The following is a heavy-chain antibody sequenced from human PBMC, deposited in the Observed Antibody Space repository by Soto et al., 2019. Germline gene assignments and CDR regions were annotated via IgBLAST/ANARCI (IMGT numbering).Heavy chain of an antibody. V-gene: IGHV3-30-3*01. CDR1: GFTFSSYA. CDR2: ISYDGSNK. J-gene: IGHJ4*02. CDR3: ARAQRRWLQSTYFDY. D-gene: IGHD5-12*01. Sequence: GGSLRLSCAASGFTFSSYAMHWVRQAPDKGLEWVAVISYDGSNKYYADSVKGRFTISRDNSKNTLYLQMNSLRAEDTAVYYCARAQRRWLQSTYFDYWGQGTLVTVSS.